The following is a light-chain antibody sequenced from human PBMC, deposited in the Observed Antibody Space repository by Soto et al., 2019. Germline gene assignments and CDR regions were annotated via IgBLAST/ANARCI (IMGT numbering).Light chain of an antibody. Sequence: DIQMTQSPSTLSGSVGDRVTITCRASQTISSWLAWYQQKPGKAPKLLIYAASSLQSGVPSRFSGSGSGTDFTLTISSLQPEDFATYYCQQSYSTRITFGQGTRLEIK. CDR2: AAS. CDR1: QTISSW. CDR3: QQSYSTRIT. V-gene: IGKV1-39*01. J-gene: IGKJ5*01.